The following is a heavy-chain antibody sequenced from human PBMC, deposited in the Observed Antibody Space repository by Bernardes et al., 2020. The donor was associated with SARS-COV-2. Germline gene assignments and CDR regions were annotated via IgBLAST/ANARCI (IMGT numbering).Heavy chain of an antibody. V-gene: IGHV3-7*01. Sequence: GSLRLSCAASGFTFSTFWMTWVRQAPGKGLEWVANINKDGSETFYVDSVKGRFTISRDNAKNSLFMEMNTLRAEDTAVYYCARIYSTSSFDFDYWGQGTLVTVSS. CDR2: INKDGSET. CDR1: GFTFSTFW. D-gene: IGHD6-6*01. J-gene: IGHJ4*02. CDR3: ARIYSTSSFDFDY.